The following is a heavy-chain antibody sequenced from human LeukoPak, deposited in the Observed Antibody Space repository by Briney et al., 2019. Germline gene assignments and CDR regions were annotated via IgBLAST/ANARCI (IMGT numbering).Heavy chain of an antibody. D-gene: IGHD6-13*01. CDR1: GFTYPNAW. Sequence: GGSLRLSCAASGFTYPNAWMSWLRQAPGKGLAWVGHIKSRTDGGTTDYAAPVKGRFTISRDDSENTLYLQMNSLKTEDTAVYYCATPGRIPEAANWFDPWGQGTLVTVSS. V-gene: IGHV3-15*01. J-gene: IGHJ5*02. CDR2: IKSRTDGGTT. CDR3: ATPGRIPEAANWFDP.